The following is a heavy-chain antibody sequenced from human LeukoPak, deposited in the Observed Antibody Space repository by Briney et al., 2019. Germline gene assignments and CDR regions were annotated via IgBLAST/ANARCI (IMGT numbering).Heavy chain of an antibody. CDR3: AKNDYFDSSGYYTN. CDR2: ISKDGSNK. Sequence: GGSLRLSCAASGFTFSTYAMHWVRQAPGKGLEWVAVISKDGSNKYYADSVKGRFTISRDNSKNTLYLQMNSLRAEDTAVYYCAKNDYFDSSGYYTNWGQGTLVTVSS. V-gene: IGHV3-30*18. D-gene: IGHD3-22*01. CDR1: GFTFSTYA. J-gene: IGHJ4*02.